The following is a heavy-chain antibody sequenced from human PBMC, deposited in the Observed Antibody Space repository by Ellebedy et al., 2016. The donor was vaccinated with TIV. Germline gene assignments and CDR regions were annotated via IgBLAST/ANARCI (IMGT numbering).Heavy chain of an antibody. CDR2: IRNDGRDK. CDR1: GFTFSSYG. CDR3: ARDRGIVVVTNWFDP. D-gene: IGHD2-2*01. Sequence: PGGSLRLSCAASGFTFSSYGMHWVRQAPGKGLEWVALIRNDGRDKYYADSVKGRFTISRDNSKNTLYLPMNSLRAEDTAVYYCARDRGIVVVTNWFDPWGQGTLVTVSS. V-gene: IGHV3-33*01. J-gene: IGHJ5*02.